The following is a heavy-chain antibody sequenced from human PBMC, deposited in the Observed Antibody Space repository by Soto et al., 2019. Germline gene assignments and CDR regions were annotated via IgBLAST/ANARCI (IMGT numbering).Heavy chain of an antibody. V-gene: IGHV4-59*01. CDR2: IYYSGST. Sequence: SETLSLTCTVSGGSISSYYWSWIRQPPGKGLEWIGYIYYSGSTNYNPSLKSRVTISVDTSKNQFSLKLSSLTAADTAVYYCARKFSGSYGYAFDIWGQGTMVTVSS. CDR1: GGSISSYY. J-gene: IGHJ3*02. D-gene: IGHD1-26*01. CDR3: ARKFSGSYGYAFDI.